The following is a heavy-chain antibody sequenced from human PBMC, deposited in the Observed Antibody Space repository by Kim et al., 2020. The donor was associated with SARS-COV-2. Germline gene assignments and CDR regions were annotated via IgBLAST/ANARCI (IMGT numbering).Heavy chain of an antibody. Sequence: GRSLTLSCAASGFTFSNYVMHWVRQAPGKGLEWVAVISYDGTNKYYGESVKGRFTISRDNSKNTLYLQMNSLRAEDTAVYYCAKVGNILTDYFDPSPFQYWGQGTLVTVSS. D-gene: IGHD3-9*01. V-gene: IGHV3-30*18. CDR1: GFTFSNYV. J-gene: IGHJ4*02. CDR2: ISYDGTNK. CDR3: AKVGNILTDYFDPSPFQY.